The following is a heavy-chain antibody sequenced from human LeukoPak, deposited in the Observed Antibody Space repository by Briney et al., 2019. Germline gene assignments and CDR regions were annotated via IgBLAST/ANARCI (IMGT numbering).Heavy chain of an antibody. J-gene: IGHJ4*02. D-gene: IGHD4-17*01. V-gene: IGHV3-23*01. CDR3: AKGGYGDSPGR. CDR2: ISVSGDT. CDR1: GFPFSRFG. Sequence: PGGSLRLSCEASGFPFSRFGMSWVRQAPGKGPEWVSSISVSGDTHHADSVRGRFTTARDTLKNTLYLQMNSLRADDTAIYYCAKGGYGDSPGRWGQGTLVIVSS.